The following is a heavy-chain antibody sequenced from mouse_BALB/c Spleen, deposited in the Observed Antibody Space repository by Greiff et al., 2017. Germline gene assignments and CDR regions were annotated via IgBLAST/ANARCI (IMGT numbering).Heavy chain of an antibody. CDR2: ISSGGST. CDR3: ARKSSYGYEDAMDY. CDR1: GFTFSSYA. D-gene: IGHD2-2*01. J-gene: IGHJ4*01. Sequence: EVHLVESGGGLVKPGGSLKLSCAASGFTFSSYAMSWVRQTPEKRLEWVASISSGGSTYYPDSVKGRFTISRDNARNILYLQMSSLRSEDTAMYYCARKSSYGYEDAMDYWGQGTSVTVSS. V-gene: IGHV5-6-5*01.